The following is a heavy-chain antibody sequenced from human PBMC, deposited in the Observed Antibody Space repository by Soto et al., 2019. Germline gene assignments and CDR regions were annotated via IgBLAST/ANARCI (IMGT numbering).Heavy chain of an antibody. CDR3: ARWQSSGWYLDI. CDR2: ISFDGNNI. D-gene: IGHD6-19*01. J-gene: IGHJ4*02. Sequence: QVQLVESGGGVVQPGRSLRLSCASSGFNFSFYAMHWVRQTPGKGLEWVAVISFDGNNIYYADSVRGRFIISRDSSSSMLYLQMNNLKPEDSAIYYCARWQSSGWYLDIWGQGTLVSVSS. V-gene: IGHV3-30-3*01. CDR1: GFNFSFYA.